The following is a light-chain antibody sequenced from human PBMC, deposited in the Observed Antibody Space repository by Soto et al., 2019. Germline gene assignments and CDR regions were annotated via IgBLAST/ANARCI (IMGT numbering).Light chain of an antibody. CDR3: HQYGTSYT. J-gene: IGKJ2*01. CDR1: QSVSSSH. Sequence: VLTQSPASLSLSPGERAALSCRASQSVSSSHLVWYQQKPGQAPRLLIYGASTRATGIPDRFSGSGSGTDFTLTISILKPEDFALYYCHQYGTSYTFGQGTKLEI. V-gene: IGKV3-20*01. CDR2: GAS.